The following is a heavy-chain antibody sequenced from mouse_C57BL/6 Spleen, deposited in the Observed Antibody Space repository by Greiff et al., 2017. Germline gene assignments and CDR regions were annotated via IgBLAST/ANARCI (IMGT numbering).Heavy chain of an antibody. Sequence: EVMLVESGGGLVKPGGSLKLSCAASGFTFSDYGMHWVRQAPEKGLEWVAYISSGSSTIYYADTVKGRFTISRDNAKNTLFLQMTSLRSEDTAMYYSARKGLGYFDYWGQGTTLTVSS. D-gene: IGHD3-1*01. J-gene: IGHJ2*01. CDR2: ISSGSSTI. CDR3: ARKGLGYFDY. CDR1: GFTFSDYG. V-gene: IGHV5-17*01.